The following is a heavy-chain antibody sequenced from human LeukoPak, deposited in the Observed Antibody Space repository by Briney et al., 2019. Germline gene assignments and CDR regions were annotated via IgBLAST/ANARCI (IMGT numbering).Heavy chain of an antibody. CDR3: AKDHGRGEGFDY. Sequence: GGSPRLSCAASGFTFSSYAMSWVRQAPGKGLEWVSAISGSGGSTYYADPVKGRFTISRDNSKNTLYLQMNSLRAEDTAVYYCAKDHGRGEGFDYWGQGTLVTVSS. D-gene: IGHD4-17*01. CDR2: ISGSGGST. V-gene: IGHV3-23*01. CDR1: GFTFSSYA. J-gene: IGHJ4*02.